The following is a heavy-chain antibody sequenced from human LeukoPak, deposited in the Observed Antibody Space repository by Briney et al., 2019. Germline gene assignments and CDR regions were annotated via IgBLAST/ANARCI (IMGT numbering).Heavy chain of an antibody. V-gene: IGHV3-11*01. CDR2: ISSSGSTI. J-gene: IGHJ4*02. Sequence: PGGSLRLSCVASGFTFNNYWMSWIRQAPGKGLEWVSYISSSGSTIYYADSVKGRFTISRDNAKNSLYLQMNSLRAEDTAVYYCARGGQFSWNLWFGETSPLPADWGQGTLVTVSS. D-gene: IGHD3-10*01. CDR1: GFTFNNYW. CDR3: ARGGQFSWNLWFGETSPLPAD.